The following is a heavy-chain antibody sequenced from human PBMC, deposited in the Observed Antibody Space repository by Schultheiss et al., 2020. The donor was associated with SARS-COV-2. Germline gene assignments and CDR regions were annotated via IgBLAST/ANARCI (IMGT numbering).Heavy chain of an antibody. D-gene: IGHD3-22*01. J-gene: IGHJ4*02. CDR1: GFTFSSYE. CDR2: ISSSGSTI. CDR3: ARDLSPYYYDSSGYLRSYFDY. V-gene: IGHV3-48*03. Sequence: GGSLRLSCAASGFTFSSYEMNWVRQAPGKGLEWVSYISSSGSTIYYADSVKGRFTISRDNAKNSLYLQMNSLRAEDTAVYYCARDLSPYYYDSSGYLRSYFDYWGQGTLVTVSS.